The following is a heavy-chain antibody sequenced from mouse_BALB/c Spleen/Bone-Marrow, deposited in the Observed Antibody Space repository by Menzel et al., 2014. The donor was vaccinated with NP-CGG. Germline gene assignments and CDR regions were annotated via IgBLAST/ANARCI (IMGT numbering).Heavy chain of an antibody. J-gene: IGHJ3*01. Sequence: AQLVESGAELVKPGASVKLSCKASGYTFTSYWMHWVKQRPGQGLEWIGEINPSNGRTNYNEKFKSKATLTVDKSSSTAYMQLSSLTSEDSAVYYCTRGGRYDERTWFAYWGQGTLVTVSA. D-gene: IGHD2-14*01. CDR2: INPSNGRT. CDR1: GYTFTSYW. V-gene: IGHV1S81*02. CDR3: TRGGRYDERTWFAY.